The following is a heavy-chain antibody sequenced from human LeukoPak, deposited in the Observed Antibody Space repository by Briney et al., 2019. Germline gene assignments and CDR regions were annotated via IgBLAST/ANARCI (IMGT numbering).Heavy chain of an antibody. CDR2: IRSKAYGGTT. D-gene: IGHD3-22*01. V-gene: IGHV3-49*05. Sequence: KHGESLKISCTASGFTFGDYAMSWFRQAPGKGLEWVGFIRSKAYGGTTEYDASVKGRFTISRDDSKSIAYLQMNSLKTEDTAVYYCTRAWKSSSGYYYVFDYWGQGTLVTVSS. CDR3: TRAWKSSSGYYYVFDY. CDR1: GFTFGDYA. J-gene: IGHJ4*02.